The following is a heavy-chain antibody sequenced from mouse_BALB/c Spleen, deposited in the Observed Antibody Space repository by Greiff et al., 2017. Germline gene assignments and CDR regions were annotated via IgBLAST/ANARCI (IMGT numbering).Heavy chain of an antibody. J-gene: IGHJ2*01. CDR1: GYTFTSYW. V-gene: IGHV1-87*01. CDR3: ARRGADDY. CDR2: IYPGDGDT. Sequence: QVQLQQSGAELARPGASVKLSCKASGYTFTSYWMQWVKQRPGQGLEWIGAIYPGDGDTRYTQKFKGKATLTADKSSSTAYMQLSSLASEDSAVYYCARRGADDYWGQGTTLTVSS.